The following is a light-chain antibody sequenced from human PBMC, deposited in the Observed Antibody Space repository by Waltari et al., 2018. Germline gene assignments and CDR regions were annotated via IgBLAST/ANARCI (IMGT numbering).Light chain of an antibody. CDR1: QSIKSW. Sequence: DIQMTQSPSTLSASVGDTVTITCRASQSIKSWLAWYQQKPGKAPNLPIYKASSLESGVPSRFSGSGSGTEFTLTITSLQPDDFAVYYCQQYQTYWTFGQGTKVEIK. CDR2: KAS. J-gene: IGKJ1*01. V-gene: IGKV1-5*03. CDR3: QQYQTYWT.